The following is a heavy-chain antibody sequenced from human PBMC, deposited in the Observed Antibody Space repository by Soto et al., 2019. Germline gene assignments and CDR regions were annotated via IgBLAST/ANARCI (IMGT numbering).Heavy chain of an antibody. CDR2: IIPIFGTA. D-gene: IGHD3-22*01. V-gene: IGHV1-69*12. J-gene: IGHJ5*02. CDR1: GGTFNTFS. CDR3: AKIDSCDRP. Sequence: QVQLVQAGAELKKPGSSVMVSCTASGGTFNTFSINWVRQAPGQGLEWMGRIIPIFGTADYAQKFQARLTINADESTSTAYMALRSLRSDETAMYHCAKIDSCDRPWGQGTLVSVSS.